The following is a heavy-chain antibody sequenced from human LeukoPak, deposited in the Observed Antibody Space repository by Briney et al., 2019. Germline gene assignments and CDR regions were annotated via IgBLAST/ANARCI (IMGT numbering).Heavy chain of an antibody. CDR1: GFTFSSYS. Sequence: PGGSLRLSCAASGFTFSSYSMNWVRQAPGKGLEWVSYISSSSSTIYYADSVKGRYTISRDNAKNSLYLQMNSLRAEDTAVYYCARDSAQYYDFWSGPPNFDYWGQGTLVTVSS. CDR2: ISSSSSTI. J-gene: IGHJ4*02. V-gene: IGHV3-48*04. D-gene: IGHD3-3*01. CDR3: ARDSAQYYDFWSGPPNFDY.